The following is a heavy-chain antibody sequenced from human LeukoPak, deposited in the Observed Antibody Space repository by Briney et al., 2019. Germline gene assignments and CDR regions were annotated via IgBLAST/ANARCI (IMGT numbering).Heavy chain of an antibody. CDR2: ISSTGRSI. D-gene: IGHD1-26*01. J-gene: IGHJ4*02. V-gene: IGHV3-11*01. CDR1: GFNFKDYY. Sequence: GGSLRLSCAASGFNFKDYYMSWVRQAPGKGVEWLSLISSTGRSIYYADSVKGRFTISRDSATSSLYLQMNSLRADDTAVYYCARDGSGSTYYFDSWGQGTLVTVSS. CDR3: ARDGSGSTYYFDS.